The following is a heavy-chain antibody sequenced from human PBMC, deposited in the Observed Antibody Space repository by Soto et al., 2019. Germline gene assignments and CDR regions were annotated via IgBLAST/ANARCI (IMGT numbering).Heavy chain of an antibody. Sequence: PSETLSLTCTVSGGSITVYYLNWIRQPAGKGLEWIGHIYTSGSTNYNPSLKSRVTMSVDTSKNQFSLKLSSVTAADTAVYYCARLITMVRGAYYYGMDVWGQGTTVTVSS. V-gene: IGHV4-4*07. J-gene: IGHJ6*02. CDR1: GGSITVYY. CDR3: ARLITMVRGAYYYGMDV. D-gene: IGHD3-10*01. CDR2: IYTSGST.